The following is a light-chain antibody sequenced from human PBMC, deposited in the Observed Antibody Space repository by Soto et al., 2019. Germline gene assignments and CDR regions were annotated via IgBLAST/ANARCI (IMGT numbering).Light chain of an antibody. CDR1: QAISAW. J-gene: IGKJ2*01. Sequence: DIQMTQSPSSVSASVGDRVTITCRASQAISAWLAWYQQRPGKAPKLLVYAASTLQSGVPSRFSGSGSGTDFPLTVSSLQPEDFATYYCQQTDSYPYTFGQGTKLEIK. CDR3: QQTDSYPYT. V-gene: IGKV1D-12*01. CDR2: AAS.